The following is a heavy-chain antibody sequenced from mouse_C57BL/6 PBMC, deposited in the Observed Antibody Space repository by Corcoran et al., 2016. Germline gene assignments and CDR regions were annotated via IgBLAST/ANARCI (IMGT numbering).Heavy chain of an antibody. CDR1: GYTFTDYN. D-gene: IGHD2-2*01. J-gene: IGHJ4*01. CDR3: ARRDYGYCYAMDY. V-gene: IGHV1-18*01. CDR2: INPNNGGT. Sequence: EVQLQQSGPELVKPGASVKIPCKASGYTFTDYNMDWVKQGHGKSLEWIGDINPNNGGTIYNQKFKGKATLTVDKSSSTAYMELRSLTSEDTAVYYCARRDYGYCYAMDYWGQGTSVTVSS.